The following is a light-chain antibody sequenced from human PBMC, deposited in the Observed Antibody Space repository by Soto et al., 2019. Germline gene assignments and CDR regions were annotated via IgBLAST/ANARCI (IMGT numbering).Light chain of an antibody. J-gene: IGLJ1*01. V-gene: IGLV2-11*01. CDR3: CSYAGSYRYV. Sequence: QSVLTQPRSVSGSPGQSVTISCTGTSSDVGGYNYVSWYQQHPGKAPKLMIYDVSKRPSGVPDRFSGSKSGNTASLTISGLQAEDEADYYCCSYAGSYRYVFGTGTKVPVL. CDR2: DVS. CDR1: SSDVGGYNY.